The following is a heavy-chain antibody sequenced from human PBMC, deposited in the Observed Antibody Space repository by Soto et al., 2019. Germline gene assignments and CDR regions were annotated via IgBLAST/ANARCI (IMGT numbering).Heavy chain of an antibody. V-gene: IGHV4-4*02. CDR1: GGCSSRSNW. CDR2: IYHSGST. CDR3: ARGGYCTNGVCFYDAFDI. D-gene: IGHD2-8*01. Sequence: SETLSLTCAVAGGCSSRSNWWSWVRQPPGKGLEWIGEIYHSGSTNYNPSLKSRVTISVDKSKNQFSLKLSSVTAADTAVYYCARGGYCTNGVCFYDAFDIWGQGTMVTVSS. J-gene: IGHJ3*02.